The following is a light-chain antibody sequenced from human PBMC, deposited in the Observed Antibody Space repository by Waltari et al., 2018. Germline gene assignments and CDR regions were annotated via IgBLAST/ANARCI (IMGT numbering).Light chain of an antibody. CDR2: WAS. Sequence: DIVMTQSPDSLGVSLGERATINCKSSQSVLHTNNKDYLAWYQRKPGQPPKLCIYWASTREFGVPDRVSGSGSGTSFTLSISSLQAEDVAVYYCQQYYSTPNTFGQGTKLEIK. J-gene: IGKJ2*01. CDR1: QSVLHTNNKDY. CDR3: QQYYSTPNT. V-gene: IGKV4-1*01.